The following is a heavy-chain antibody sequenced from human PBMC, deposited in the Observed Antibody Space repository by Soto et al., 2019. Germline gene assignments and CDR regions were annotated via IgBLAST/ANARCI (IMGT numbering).Heavy chain of an antibody. D-gene: IGHD2-2*01. CDR1: GGSISSGGYY. Sequence: SETLSLTCTVSGGSISSGGYYWSWIRQHPGRGLEWIGYIYYSGSTYYNPSLKSRVTISVDTSKNQFSLKLSSVTAADTAVYYCARVSPRCSSTSCYALDYCGQGTLFSVSS. CDR2: IYYSGST. CDR3: ARVSPRCSSTSCYALDY. V-gene: IGHV4-31*03. J-gene: IGHJ4*02.